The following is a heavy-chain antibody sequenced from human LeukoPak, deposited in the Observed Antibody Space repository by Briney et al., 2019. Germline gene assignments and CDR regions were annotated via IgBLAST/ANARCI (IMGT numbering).Heavy chain of an antibody. V-gene: IGHV3-30*18. D-gene: IGHD6-19*01. J-gene: IGHJ4*02. CDR2: ISYDGSNK. Sequence: PGGSLRLSCAASGFTFGSYGMHWVRQAPGKGLEWVAVISYDGSNKYYADSVKGRFTISRDNSKNTLYLQMNSLRAEDTAVYYCAKVPIAVAGNYWGQGTLVTVSS. CDR3: AKVPIAVAGNY. CDR1: GFTFGSYG.